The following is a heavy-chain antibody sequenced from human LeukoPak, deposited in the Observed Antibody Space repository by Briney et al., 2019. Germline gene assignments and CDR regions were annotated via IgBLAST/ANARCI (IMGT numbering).Heavy chain of an antibody. J-gene: IGHJ6*02. Sequence: GGSLRLSCAASGFTFSSYWMSWVRQAPGKGLEWVANIKQDGSEKYYVDSVKGRFTISRDNAKNSLYLQMNSLRAEDTAVYYCAREEGCSGGSCYSGWFYYYYGMDVWGQGTTVTVSS. CDR3: AREEGCSGGSCYSGWFYYYYGMDV. D-gene: IGHD2-15*01. CDR1: GFTFSSYW. V-gene: IGHV3-7*01. CDR2: IKQDGSEK.